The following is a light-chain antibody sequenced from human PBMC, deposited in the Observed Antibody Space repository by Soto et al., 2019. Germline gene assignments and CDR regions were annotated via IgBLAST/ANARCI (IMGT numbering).Light chain of an antibody. J-gene: IGKJ1*01. CDR3: QQRNSWPWT. CDR1: QSVGSF. Sequence: IVLTQSPATLSLSPGERATLSCRASQSVGSFLAWYQQKRGQAPRLLIYDASNRATGIPARFSGSGSGTDFTLTISSPVPEDFTVYYCQQRNSWPWTFGQGTKVEIK. CDR2: DAS. V-gene: IGKV3-11*01.